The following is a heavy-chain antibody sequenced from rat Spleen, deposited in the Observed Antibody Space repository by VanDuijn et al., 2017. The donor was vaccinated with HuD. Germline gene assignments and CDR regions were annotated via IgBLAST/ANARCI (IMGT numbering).Heavy chain of an antibody. V-gene: IGHV3-3*01. CDR3: ARYRDSYGHVGIFDT. Sequence: EVQLQESGPGLVKPSQSLSLTCSVIGYSITSSLRWNWIRKFPGNKLEWMGYINSAGSTVYNPSLKSRISITRDTSKNQFFLQLNSVTTEDTATYYCARYRDSYGHVGIFDTWGQGVMVTVSS. D-gene: IGHD1-12*01. CDR1: GYSITSSLR. CDR2: INSAGST. J-gene: IGHJ2*01.